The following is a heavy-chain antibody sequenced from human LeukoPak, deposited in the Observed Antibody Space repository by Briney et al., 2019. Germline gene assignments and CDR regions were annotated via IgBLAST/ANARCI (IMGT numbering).Heavy chain of an antibody. J-gene: IGHJ4*02. CDR2: ISGSGGGT. CDR1: GFTFSRYA. Sequence: PGGSLRLSCVVSGFTFSRYAMNWVRQAPGKGLEWVSGISGSGGGTYYADSVKGRFTISRDNSKNTLYLQVNSLRAEDTAVYYCAKTLYYTSSSGSDYWGQETLVTVSS. D-gene: IGHD6-6*01. CDR3: AKTLYYTSSSGSDY. V-gene: IGHV3-23*01.